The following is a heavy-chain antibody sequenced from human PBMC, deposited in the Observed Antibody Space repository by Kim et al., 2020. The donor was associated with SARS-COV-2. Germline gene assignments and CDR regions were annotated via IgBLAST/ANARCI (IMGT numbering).Heavy chain of an antibody. CDR2: ISYDGSNK. D-gene: IGHD3-10*01. CDR3: ARDAPYYYGSGSYYNPAGWFDY. Sequence: GGSLRLSCAASGFTFSSYAMHWVRQAPGKGLEWVAVISYDGSNKYYADSVKGRFTISRDNSKNTLYLQMNSLRAEDTAVYYCARDAPYYYGSGSYYNPAGWFDYWGQGTLVTVSS. CDR1: GFTFSSYA. J-gene: IGHJ4*02. V-gene: IGHV3-30-3*01.